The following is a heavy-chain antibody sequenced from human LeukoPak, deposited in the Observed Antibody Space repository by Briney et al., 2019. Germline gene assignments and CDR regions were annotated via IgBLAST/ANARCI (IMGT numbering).Heavy chain of an antibody. J-gene: IGHJ5*02. D-gene: IGHD3-3*01. CDR3: ARRLGITIFGVVIIRRNWFDP. CDR2: MNPNSGNT. Sequence: ASVKVSCKASGYTFTSYDINWVRQATGQGLEWMGWMNPNSGNTGYAQKFRGRVTMTRNTSISTAYMELSSQRSEDTAVYYCARRLGITIFGVVIIRRNWFDPWGQGTLVTVSS. CDR1: GYTFTSYD. V-gene: IGHV1-8*01.